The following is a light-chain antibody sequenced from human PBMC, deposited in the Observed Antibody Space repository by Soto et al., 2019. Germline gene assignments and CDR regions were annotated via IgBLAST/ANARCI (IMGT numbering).Light chain of an antibody. J-gene: IGLJ3*02. CDR2: ELS. CDR3: TSYTSSSPLV. V-gene: IGLV2-14*01. CDR1: SGEVGFYTY. Sequence: QSALTQPASVSGSPGPSITISRTGTSGEVGFYTYVSWYQQHPGKAPKLRISELSNGPSGVSNRFSDSKPGKTASLTISGLQGEDEADYYCTSYTSSSPLVSGGGTKLTVL.